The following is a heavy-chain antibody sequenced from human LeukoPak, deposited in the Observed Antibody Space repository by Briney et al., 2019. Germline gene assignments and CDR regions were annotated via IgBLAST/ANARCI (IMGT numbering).Heavy chain of an antibody. D-gene: IGHD4-17*01. Sequence: GGSLRLSCAGSGFTFSNYWMNWVRQAPGKGLEWVANIKEDGSQKYYVDSVKGRFTISRDNAKNSLYLQMNSLRAEDTAVYYCARPASPLPATTGTFAFDSWGQGTMVTVSS. V-gene: IGHV3-7*01. CDR1: GFTFSNYW. CDR2: IKEDGSQK. J-gene: IGHJ3*01. CDR3: ARPASPLPATTGTFAFDS.